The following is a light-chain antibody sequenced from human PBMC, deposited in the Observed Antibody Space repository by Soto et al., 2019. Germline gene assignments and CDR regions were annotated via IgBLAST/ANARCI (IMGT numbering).Light chain of an antibody. CDR2: EVS. V-gene: IGLV2-8*01. CDR3: SSYGGSNNCGV. CDR1: SSDVGGYNR. J-gene: IGLJ3*02. Sequence: QSALTQPPSASGSPGQSVTISCTGTSSDVGGYNRVSWYQQHPGKVPKLIIYEVSKRPSGVPDRFSGSKSGNTASLTVSGLQVEDEADYYCSSYGGSNNCGVFGGGTKVTVL.